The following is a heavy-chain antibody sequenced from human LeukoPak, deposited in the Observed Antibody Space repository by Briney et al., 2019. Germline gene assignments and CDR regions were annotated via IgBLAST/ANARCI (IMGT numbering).Heavy chain of an antibody. CDR2: ISAYNGNT. CDR1: GYTFTSYG. CDR3: ARDRSITIFGVVPPSWFDP. J-gene: IGHJ5*02. D-gene: IGHD3-3*01. Sequence: ASVKVSCKASGYTFTSYGISWVRRAPGQGLEWMGWISAYNGNTNYAQKLQGRVTMTTDTSTSTAYMELRSLRSDDTAVYYCARDRSITIFGVVPPSWFDPWGQGTLVTVSS. V-gene: IGHV1-18*01.